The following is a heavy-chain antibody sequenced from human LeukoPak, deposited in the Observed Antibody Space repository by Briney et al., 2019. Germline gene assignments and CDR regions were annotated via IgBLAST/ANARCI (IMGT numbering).Heavy chain of an antibody. CDR2: IYTSGST. J-gene: IGHJ4*02. V-gene: IGHV4-61*02. D-gene: IGHD3-3*01. CDR1: GGSISSGSYY. Sequence: SQTLSLTCTVSGGSISSGSYYCSWIRQPAGKGLEWIVRIYTSGSTNYNPSLKSRVTISVDTSKNQFSLKLSSVTAADTAVYYCARSHYDFWSGYRGFDYWGQGTLVTVSS. CDR3: ARSHYDFWSGYRGFDY.